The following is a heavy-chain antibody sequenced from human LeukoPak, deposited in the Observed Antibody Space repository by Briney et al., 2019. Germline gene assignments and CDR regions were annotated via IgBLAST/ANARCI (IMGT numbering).Heavy chain of an antibody. CDR1: GYSFSNYW. V-gene: IGHV5-51*01. CDR3: ARHSRDYVWGSPNYDFDQ. Sequence: RSGESLKISRKGSGYSFSNYWIGWVRQMPGKGLEWMGIILPRDSDIRYSPSFEGQVTISADKSVNAAYLQWSSLKASDTAMYYCARHSRDYVWGSPNYDFDQWGQGTLVTVSS. CDR2: ILPRDSDI. D-gene: IGHD3-16*01. J-gene: IGHJ4*02.